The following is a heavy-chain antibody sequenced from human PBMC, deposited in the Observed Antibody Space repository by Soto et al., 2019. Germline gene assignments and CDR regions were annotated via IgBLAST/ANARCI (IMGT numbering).Heavy chain of an antibody. CDR3: ARATDTAMAQEYYYYYYGMDV. CDR1: GYTFTSYG. V-gene: IGHV1-18*04. Sequence: QVQLVQSGAEVKKPGASVKVSCKASGYTFTSYGISWVRQAPGQGLEWMGWISAYNGNTNYAQKLQGRVTMTTDTTTSTAYMELRSLRSHDTAVYYCARATDTAMAQEYYYYYYGMDVWGPGTTVTVSS. D-gene: IGHD5-18*01. J-gene: IGHJ6*02. CDR2: ISAYNGNT.